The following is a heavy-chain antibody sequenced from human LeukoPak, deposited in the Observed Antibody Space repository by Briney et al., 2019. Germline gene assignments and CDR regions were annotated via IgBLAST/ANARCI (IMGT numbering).Heavy chain of an antibody. CDR2: INPNSGDT. CDR1: GYTFTGYY. CDR3: ARRNYYDSSGYYDLDN. D-gene: IGHD3-22*01. J-gene: IGHJ4*02. Sequence: GASVKVSCKASGYTFTGYYMHWVRQAPGQGLEWMGWINPNSGDTNYAQKFQGRVTMTSDTPISTAYMELSRLRSDDTAVYYCARRNYYDSSGYYDLDNWGQGTLVTVSS. V-gene: IGHV1-2*02.